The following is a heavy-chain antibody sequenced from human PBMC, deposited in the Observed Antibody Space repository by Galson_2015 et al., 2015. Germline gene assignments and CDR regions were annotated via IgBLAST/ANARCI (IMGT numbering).Heavy chain of an antibody. CDR1: GFTFSSYA. J-gene: IGHJ6*02. V-gene: IGHV3-23*01. CDR2: ISGSGGST. Sequence: SLRLSCAASGFTFSSYAMSWVRQAPGKGLEWVSAISGSGGSTYYADSVKGRFTISRDNSKNTLYLQMNSLRVEDTAVYYCAKDRGIVGATYGMDVWGQGTTVTVSS. CDR3: AKDRGIVGATYGMDV. D-gene: IGHD1-26*01.